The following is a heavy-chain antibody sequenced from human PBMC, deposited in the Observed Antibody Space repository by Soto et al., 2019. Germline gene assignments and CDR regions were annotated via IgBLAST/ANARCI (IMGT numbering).Heavy chain of an antibody. CDR1: GFTFSDYA. D-gene: IGHD3-9*01. V-gene: IGHV3-23*01. CDR3: AKGGAVYGLLTHDY. CDR2: ITGSSSNL. J-gene: IGHJ4*02. Sequence: EVQLLESGGGLEQPGGSLRLSCAASGFTFSDYAMSWVRQAPGKGLEWVTTITGSSSNLYYTDSVKGRFAISRDNSRYILFLQMNSLTAEDTAVYYCAKGGAVYGLLTHDYWGQGTLVTVSS.